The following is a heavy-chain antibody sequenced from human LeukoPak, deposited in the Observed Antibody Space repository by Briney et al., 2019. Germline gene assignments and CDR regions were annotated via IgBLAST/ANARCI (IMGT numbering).Heavy chain of an antibody. CDR3: ARGGSYLSAFDI. D-gene: IGHD1-26*01. Sequence: PGGSLRLSCATSGFTFSSYAMSWVRQAPGKGLEWVSTISPSGGVTFYSDSVRGRFTISRDYSKDTLFLQMNSLRAEDTAVYYCARGGSYLSAFDIWGQGAMVTVSS. J-gene: IGHJ3*02. V-gene: IGHV3-23*01. CDR1: GFTFSSYA. CDR2: ISPSGGVT.